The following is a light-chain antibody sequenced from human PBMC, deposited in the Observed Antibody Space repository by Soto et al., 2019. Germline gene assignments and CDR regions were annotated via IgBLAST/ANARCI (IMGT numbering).Light chain of an antibody. CDR3: GSWDSSLSAYV. V-gene: IGLV1-51*01. CDR2: DDN. J-gene: IGLJ1*01. Sequence: QSVLTQPPSVSAAPGQKVTISYSGSSSNIGGNSVSWYQQLPGTAPKLLIYDDNKRPSGIPDRFSGSKSGTSATLGITGFQTGDEADYYRGSWDSSLSAYVFGTGTKVTVL. CDR1: SSNIGGNS.